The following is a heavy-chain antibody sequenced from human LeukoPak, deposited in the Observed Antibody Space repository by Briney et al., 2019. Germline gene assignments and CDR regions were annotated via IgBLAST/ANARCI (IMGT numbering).Heavy chain of an antibody. CDR2: RKKDGSAE. Sequence: GGSLRLSCTASGFSFSTSWMSWVRQTPGKGLEWVANRKKDGSAEYYVDSVKTRFTISRDNAKNPLYLQLNSLIVEDTAVYYCARLSTSVAGGDHWGQGTLVTVSS. J-gene: IGHJ4*02. CDR1: GFSFSTSW. D-gene: IGHD6-19*01. V-gene: IGHV3-7*01. CDR3: ARLSTSVAGGDH.